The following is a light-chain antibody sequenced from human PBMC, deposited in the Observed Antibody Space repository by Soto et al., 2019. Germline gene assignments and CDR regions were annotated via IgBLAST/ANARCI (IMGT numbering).Light chain of an antibody. CDR2: GAS. V-gene: IGKV3-20*01. CDR3: QQDGCSGT. J-gene: IGKJ1*01. CDR1: HSVSSY. Sequence: EIVLTQSPATLSLSPGERATLSCRASHSVSSYLVCYQQKPGQAPRLLIDGASNRATGIPDRFSGSGSGTDFTLTISRLEPEDFAVYYCQQDGCSGTFGQGTKVDI.